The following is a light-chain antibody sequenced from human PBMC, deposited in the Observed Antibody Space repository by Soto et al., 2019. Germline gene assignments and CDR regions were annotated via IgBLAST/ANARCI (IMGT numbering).Light chain of an antibody. CDR2: EVS. CDR3: FSYTSSGTYV. V-gene: IGLV2-14*01. J-gene: IGLJ1*01. Sequence: QSALTQPASVSGSPGQSITISCTGTSSDVGNYKYVSWYQQHPGKAPKLMIYEVSNRPSGVSNRSSGSKSGSTASLTISGLQAEDETDYYCFSYTSSGTYVFGTGTKVTVL. CDR1: SSDVGNYKY.